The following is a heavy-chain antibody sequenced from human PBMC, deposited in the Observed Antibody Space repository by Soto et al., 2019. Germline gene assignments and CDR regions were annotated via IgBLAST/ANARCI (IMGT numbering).Heavy chain of an antibody. CDR3: AKEGLLQHAFQH. J-gene: IGHJ1*01. CDR1: GFTFSTYA. V-gene: IGHV3-23*01. D-gene: IGHD2-15*01. CDR2: ISDNGGNT. Sequence: EVQLLESGGDLVQPGGSLRLSCAASGFTFSTYAMSWVRQAPGRGLEWVSSISDNGGNTYYGDSVKGRFTISRDNSKNTLYLQMNSLKAEDTAVYFCAKEGLLQHAFQHWGQGTLVTVSS.